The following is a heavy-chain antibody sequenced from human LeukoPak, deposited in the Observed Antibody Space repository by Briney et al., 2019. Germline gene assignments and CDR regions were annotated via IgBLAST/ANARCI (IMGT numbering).Heavy chain of an antibody. CDR1: GYTFTSYD. Sequence: ASVKVSCKASGYTFTSYDINWVRQATGQGLEWMGWMNPNSGNTGYAQKFQGRVTMTRNTSISTAYMELSSLRSEDTAVYYCARRPVASDAFDIWGQGTMVTVSP. CDR3: ARRPVASDAFDI. CDR2: MNPNSGNT. J-gene: IGHJ3*02. V-gene: IGHV1-8*01.